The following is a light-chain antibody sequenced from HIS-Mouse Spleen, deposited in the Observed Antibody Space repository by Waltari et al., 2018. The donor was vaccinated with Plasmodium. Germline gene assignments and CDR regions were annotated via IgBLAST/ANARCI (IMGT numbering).Light chain of an antibody. V-gene: IGKV3-15*01. J-gene: IGKJ3*01. Sequence: EIVMTQSPATLSVSPGERATLSCRVSQSVSSNLAWYQQKPGQATRLLIYGASTRATGIPSRFSGSGSGTEFTLTISSLQSEDFAVYYCQQYNNWSFTFGPGTKVDIK. CDR2: GAS. CDR1: QSVSSN. CDR3: QQYNNWSFT.